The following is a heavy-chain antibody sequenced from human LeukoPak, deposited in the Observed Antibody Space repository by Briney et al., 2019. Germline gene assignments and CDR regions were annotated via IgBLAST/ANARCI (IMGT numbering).Heavy chain of an antibody. CDR3: ARANTKGYTYGNFDS. D-gene: IGHD5-18*01. V-gene: IGHV3-21*01. CDR1: EFTFSSYS. Sequence: GGSLRLSCAASEFTFSSYSMNWVRQAPGKGLEWVSSISFSSIYMYYADSVKGRFTISRDDAKNSLYLQMNSLRAEDTAVYYCARANTKGYTYGNFDSWGQGTLVTVSS. CDR2: ISFSSIYM. J-gene: IGHJ4*02.